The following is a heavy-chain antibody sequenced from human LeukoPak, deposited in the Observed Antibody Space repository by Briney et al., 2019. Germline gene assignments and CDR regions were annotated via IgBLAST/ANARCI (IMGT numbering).Heavy chain of an antibody. CDR3: ARGRGYYDSSGYYYEEDY. J-gene: IGHJ4*02. Sequence: SETLSLTRTVSGGSISSYYWSWIRQPAGKGLEWIGRIYTSGSTNYNPSLKSRVTMSVDTSKNQFSLKLTSVTAADTAVYYCARGRGYYDSSGYYYEEDYWGQGTLVTVSS. CDR2: IYTSGST. CDR1: GGSISSYY. D-gene: IGHD3-22*01. V-gene: IGHV4-4*07.